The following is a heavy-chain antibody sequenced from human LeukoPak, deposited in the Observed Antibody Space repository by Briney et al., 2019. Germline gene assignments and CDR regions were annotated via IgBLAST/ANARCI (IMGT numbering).Heavy chain of an antibody. CDR2: ISWNSGSI. Sequence: TGGSLRLSCAASGFTLDDYAMHWVRQAPGKGLEWVSGISWNSGSIGYADSVKGRFTISRDNAKNTLNLQMNSLRAEDTAVYYCARAHRDLWFGELTNWFDPWGQGTLVTVSS. CDR1: GFTLDDYA. J-gene: IGHJ5*02. CDR3: ARAHRDLWFGELTNWFDP. D-gene: IGHD3-10*01. V-gene: IGHV3-9*01.